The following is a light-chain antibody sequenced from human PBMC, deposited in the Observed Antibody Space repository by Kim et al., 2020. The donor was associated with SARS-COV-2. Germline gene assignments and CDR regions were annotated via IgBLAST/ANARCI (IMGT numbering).Light chain of an antibody. J-gene: IGLJ1*01. CDR1: SSDVGGHNF. CDR3: LSCTTSNNYV. Sequence: GQSITISCTGTSSDVGGHNFVSWYQRHPGKAPKLIIYDVSERPSEISNRFSGSKSGNTASLTISGLQAEDEADYFCLSCTTSNNYVFGTGTRVTVL. CDR2: DVS. V-gene: IGLV2-14*03.